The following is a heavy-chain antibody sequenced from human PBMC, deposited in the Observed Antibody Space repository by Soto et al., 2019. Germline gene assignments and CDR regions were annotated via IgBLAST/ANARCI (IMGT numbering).Heavy chain of an antibody. CDR2: IIPISGTA. J-gene: IGHJ6*02. CDR3: ARSQGSSTSLEIYYYYYYGMEV. V-gene: IGHV1-69*01. CDR1: GGTFSCYA. D-gene: IGHD2-2*01. Sequence: QVQLVQSGAEVKKSGSSVKVSCKASGGTFSCYAISWVRQAPGQGLEWMGGIIPISGTANYAQKFQGRVTITADESTSTAYMELSSLRSEDTAVYYCARSQGSSTSLEIYYYYYYGMEVWGQGTTVTVSS.